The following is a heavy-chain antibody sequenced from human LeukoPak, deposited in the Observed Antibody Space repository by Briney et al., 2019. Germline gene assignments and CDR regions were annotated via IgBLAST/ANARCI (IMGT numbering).Heavy chain of an antibody. Sequence: SSETLSLTCTVSGGSITSYYWSWIRQPPGKGLEWIGYIYYSGSTNYNPSLKSWLTISVDASKNQFSLKLSSVTATDTAVYYCASLTTVTQGYFDSWGQGTLVTVSS. CDR2: IYYSGST. J-gene: IGHJ4*02. V-gene: IGHV4-59*08. CDR3: ASLTTVTQGYFDS. CDR1: GGSITSYY. D-gene: IGHD4-17*01.